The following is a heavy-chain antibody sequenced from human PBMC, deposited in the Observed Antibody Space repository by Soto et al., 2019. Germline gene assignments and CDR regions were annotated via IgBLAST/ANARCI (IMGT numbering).Heavy chain of an antibody. D-gene: IGHD3-3*01. CDR2: ISSSGSTI. J-gene: IGHJ6*02. CDR3: ARGSTYDFWSGYNPTYYYGMDV. V-gene: IGHV3-48*03. CDR1: GFTFSSYE. Sequence: EVQLVESGGGLVQPGGSLRLSCAASGFTFSSYEMNWVRQAPGKGLEWVSYISSSGSTIYYADSVKGRFTISRDNAKNSLYLHMNSLRAEDTAVYYCARGSTYDFWSGYNPTYYYGMDVWGQGTTVTVSS.